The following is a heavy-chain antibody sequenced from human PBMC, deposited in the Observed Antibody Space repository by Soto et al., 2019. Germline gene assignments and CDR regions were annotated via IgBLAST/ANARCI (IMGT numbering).Heavy chain of an antibody. J-gene: IGHJ6*02. CDR2: ISSSSSYI. Sequence: EVQLVESGGGLVKPGGSLRLSCAAYGFTFSSYSMNWVCQAPGKGLEWVSSISSSSSYIYYADSVKGRFTISRDNAKNSLYLQMNSLRAEDTAVYYCARMGSQRYYYYGMDVWGQGTTVTVSS. CDR1: GFTFSSYS. CDR3: ARMGSQRYYYYGMDV. D-gene: IGHD6-25*01. V-gene: IGHV3-21*01.